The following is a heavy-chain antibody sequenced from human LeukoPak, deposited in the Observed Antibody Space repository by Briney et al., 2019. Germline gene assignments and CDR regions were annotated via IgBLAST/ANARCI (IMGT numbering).Heavy chain of an antibody. D-gene: IGHD1-26*01. CDR3: AKDKWVGAIDAFDI. CDR2: IYKNGRDR. J-gene: IGHJ3*02. CDR1: GFTFSSYS. V-gene: IGHV3-23*05. Sequence: GGSLRLSCAASGFTFSSYSMNWVRQAPGNGLEWVSGIYKNGRDRYADSVKGRFTISRDNSKNTLYLQMHSLRVEDTAVYYCAKDKWVGAIDAFDIWGQGTMVTVSS.